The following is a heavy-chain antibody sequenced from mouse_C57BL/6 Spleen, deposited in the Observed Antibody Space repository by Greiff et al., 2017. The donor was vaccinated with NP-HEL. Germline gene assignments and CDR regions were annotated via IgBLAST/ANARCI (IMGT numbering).Heavy chain of an antibody. CDR1: GYTFTSYW. V-gene: IGHV1-72*01. D-gene: IGHD2-2*01. J-gene: IGHJ4*01. CDR2: IDPNSGGT. Sequence: QVQLQQPGAELVKPGASVKLSCKASGYTFTSYWMHWVKQRPGRGLEWIGRIDPNSGGTKYNEKFKRKATLTVDKPSSTAYIQLSSLTSEDSAVYFCAREVTPGPCYAIDYWGQGTSVTVSS. CDR3: AREVTPGPCYAIDY.